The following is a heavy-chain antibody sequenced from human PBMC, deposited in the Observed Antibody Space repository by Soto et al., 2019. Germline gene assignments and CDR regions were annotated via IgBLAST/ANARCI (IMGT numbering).Heavy chain of an antibody. Sequence: GGSLRLSCAASGFTFSDYYMSWIRQAPGHGLEWVSYISSSGSTIYYEDSVKGRFTISRDNAKNSLYLQMISLRAEDTAVYYCARYYGSGSSYYYYYGMDVWGQGTTVTVSS. CDR2: ISSSGSTI. V-gene: IGHV3-11*01. CDR1: GFTFSDYY. D-gene: IGHD3-10*01. J-gene: IGHJ6*01. CDR3: ARYYGSGSSYYYYYGMDV.